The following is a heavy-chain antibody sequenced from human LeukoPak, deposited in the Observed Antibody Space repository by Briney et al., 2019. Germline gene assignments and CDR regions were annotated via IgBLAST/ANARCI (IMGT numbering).Heavy chain of an antibody. D-gene: IGHD3-22*01. CDR3: VRPSMYYLDSSTYSPGAFDL. CDR1: GYTFTSSW. CDR2: IYPGDSDT. J-gene: IGHJ3*01. V-gene: IGHV5-51*01. Sequence: GESLKISCKASGYTFTSSWIGWVRQMPGKGLEWMGFIYPGDSDTRYSPSFQGQVTISADKSISTSYLQWSSLKASDSAMFYCVRPSMYYLDSSTYSPGAFDLWGQGIMVTVSS.